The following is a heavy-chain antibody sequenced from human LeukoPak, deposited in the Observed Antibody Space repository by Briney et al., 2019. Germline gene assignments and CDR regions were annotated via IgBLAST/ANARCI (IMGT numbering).Heavy chain of an antibody. CDR1: GGTFSSYA. V-gene: IGHV1-69*13. CDR2: IIPIFGTA. D-gene: IGHD3-3*01. J-gene: IGHJ4*02. Sequence: SVKVSCKASGGTFSSYAISWVRQAPGQGLEWMGGIIPIFGTANYAQKFQGRVTITADESTSTAYMELSSLRSEDTAVYYCARKGRLDFWSGPFDYWGQGTLVTVSS. CDR3: ARKGRLDFWSGPFDY.